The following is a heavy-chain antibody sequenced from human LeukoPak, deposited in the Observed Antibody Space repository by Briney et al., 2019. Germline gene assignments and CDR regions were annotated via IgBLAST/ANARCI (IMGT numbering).Heavy chain of an antibody. Sequence: GGSLRFSCAASGFTFSSYSMNWVRQAPGKGLEWVSSISSGSSYIYYADSVKGRFTISRDNAKNSLYLQMNSLRAEDTAVYYCARDLGPGYFDYWGQGTLVTVSS. CDR2: ISSGSSYI. CDR1: GFTFSSYS. D-gene: IGHD3-16*01. J-gene: IGHJ4*02. CDR3: ARDLGPGYFDY. V-gene: IGHV3-21*01.